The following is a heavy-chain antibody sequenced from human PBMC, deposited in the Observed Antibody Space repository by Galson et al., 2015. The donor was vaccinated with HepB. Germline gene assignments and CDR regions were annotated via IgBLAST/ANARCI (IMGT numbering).Heavy chain of an antibody. CDR2: INPSGGST. Sequence: SVKVSCKASGYTFTSYYMHWVRQAPGQGLEWMGIINPSGGSTSYAQKFQGRVTMTRDTSTSTVYMELSSLRSDDTAVYYCAREGPAAIPRGYYYYGMDVWGQGTTVTVSS. CDR3: AREGPAAIPRGYYYYGMDV. V-gene: IGHV1-46*01. CDR1: GYTFTSYY. D-gene: IGHD2-21*01. J-gene: IGHJ6*02.